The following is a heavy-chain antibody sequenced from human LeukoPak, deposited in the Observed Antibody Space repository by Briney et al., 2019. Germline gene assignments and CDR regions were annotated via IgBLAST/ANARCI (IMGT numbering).Heavy chain of an antibody. CDR2: INPNSGGT. J-gene: IGHJ3*02. Sequence: ASVKVYCKASGYTFTGYYMHWVRQAPGQGLEWMGWINPNSGGTNYAQKFQGWVTMTRDTSISTAYMELSRLRSDDTAVYYCARAFVTIFGVVINDGAFDIWGQGTMVTVSS. D-gene: IGHD3-3*01. V-gene: IGHV1-2*04. CDR3: ARAFVTIFGVVINDGAFDI. CDR1: GYTFTGYY.